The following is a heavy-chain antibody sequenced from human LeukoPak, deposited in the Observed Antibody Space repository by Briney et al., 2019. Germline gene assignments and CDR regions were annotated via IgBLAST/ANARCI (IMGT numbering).Heavy chain of an antibody. CDR1: GYTFTSYG. Sequence: ASVIRSCKASGYTFTSYGIIWVRPAPGQGLEWICCISAYNGSTGYAQKLRGRVTMTTDTSTSTAYMEPRSLRYEHTSVYYCARDLYDSSGYLPDYWGQGTLVTVSS. V-gene: IGHV1-18*01. D-gene: IGHD3-22*01. CDR2: ISAYNGST. CDR3: ARDLYDSSGYLPDY. J-gene: IGHJ4*02.